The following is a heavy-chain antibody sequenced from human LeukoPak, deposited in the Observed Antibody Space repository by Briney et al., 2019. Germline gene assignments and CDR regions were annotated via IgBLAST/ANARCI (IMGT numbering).Heavy chain of an antibody. V-gene: IGHV3-48*01. J-gene: IGHJ4*02. CDR2: ISSSSKTI. CDR3: LTVLRGLTAFDY. D-gene: IGHD3-10*01. CDR1: GFIFSDHS. Sequence: GGSLRLSCTASGFIFSDHSMNWVRQTPGKGLEYIAYISSSSKTIYYADSVKGRFTISRDNARNSLYLQMNSLTAEDTALYYCLTVLRGLTAFDYWGQGTLVTVSP.